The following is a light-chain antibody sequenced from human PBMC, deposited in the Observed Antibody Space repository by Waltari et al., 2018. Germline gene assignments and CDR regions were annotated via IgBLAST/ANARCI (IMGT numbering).Light chain of an antibody. CDR1: QSLSNY. V-gene: IGKV3-11*01. CDR3: QQRRNWPLT. J-gene: IGKJ4*01. Sequence: DIVLTQSPATLSLSPGESATLSCRASQSLSNYLAWYQQKPCQAPRLLIYDTSNRATGIPARFSGSGFGTDFTLTISSLEPEDFAVYYCQQRRNWPLTFGGGTKVEIK. CDR2: DTS.